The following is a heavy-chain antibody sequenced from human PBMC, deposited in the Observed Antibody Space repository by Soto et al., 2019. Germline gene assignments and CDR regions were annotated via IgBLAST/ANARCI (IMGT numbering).Heavy chain of an antibody. Sequence: ASVKVSCKASGYTFTSYGISWVRQAPGQGLEWMGWISAYNGNTNYAQKLQGRVTMTTDTSTSTAYMELRSLRSDDTAVYYCARVEIFGVVIPYYYGMDVWGEGTTVTGSS. D-gene: IGHD3-3*01. J-gene: IGHJ6*04. CDR1: GYTFTSYG. V-gene: IGHV1-18*04. CDR2: ISAYNGNT. CDR3: ARVEIFGVVIPYYYGMDV.